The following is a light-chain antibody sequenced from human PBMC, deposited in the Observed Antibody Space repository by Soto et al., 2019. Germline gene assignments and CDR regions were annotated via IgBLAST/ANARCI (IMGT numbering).Light chain of an antibody. Sequence: QSALTQPASVSGSPGQSITISCTGTSSDVGSYNLVSRYQQHPGKAPKLMIYEDSKRPSGVSNRFSGSKSGNTASLTISGLQAEDEADYYCCSYAGSSTWVFGGGTKLTVL. CDR3: CSYAGSSTWV. V-gene: IGLV2-23*01. J-gene: IGLJ3*02. CDR2: EDS. CDR1: SSDVGSYNL.